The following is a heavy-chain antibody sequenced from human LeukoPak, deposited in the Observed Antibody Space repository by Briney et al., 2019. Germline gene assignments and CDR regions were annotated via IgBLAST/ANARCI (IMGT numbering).Heavy chain of an antibody. CDR1: GGSLSGYY. Sequence: SETLSLTCADYGGSLSGYYRNWIRQSPGKVLEWIGEINDSGTTNYNPSLKSRATISIDRSRKQFSLRLTSVTAADTAVYYCARFPCSGDSCYSGIRAFDIWGQGTTVIVSS. J-gene: IGHJ3*02. V-gene: IGHV4-34*01. CDR3: ARFPCSGDSCYSGIRAFDI. D-gene: IGHD2-15*01. CDR2: INDSGTT.